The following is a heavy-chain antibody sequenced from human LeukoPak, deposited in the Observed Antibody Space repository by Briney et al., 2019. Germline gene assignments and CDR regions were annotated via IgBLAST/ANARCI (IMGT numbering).Heavy chain of an antibody. D-gene: IGHD3-3*01. CDR3: ARDKNGVFDI. CDR2: VSYDGSDQ. V-gene: IGHV3-30*03. CDR1: GFTFSSYG. J-gene: IGHJ3*02. Sequence: GGSLRLSCAASGFTFSSYGMHWVRQAPGEGLEWVAVVSYDGSDQYYADSVKGRFTISRDNSENTLYLQMNSLRAEDTAVYYCARDKNGVFDIWGQGTMVTVSS.